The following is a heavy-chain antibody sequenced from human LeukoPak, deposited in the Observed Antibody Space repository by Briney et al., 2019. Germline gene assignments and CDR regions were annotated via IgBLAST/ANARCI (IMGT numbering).Heavy chain of an antibody. Sequence: PGGSLRLSCTTSGFSFNTYSMSWVRQAPGKGLEWVSAINDDTPYYTDSVKGRFTVSRDNSKDTLSLHLNSLRAEDTAIYYCAKEHDFWHEGGNGFDTWGRGALVTVS. CDR2: INDDTP. D-gene: IGHD3-3*01. CDR3: AKEHDFWHEGGNGFDT. CDR1: GFSFNTYS. V-gene: IGHV3-23*01. J-gene: IGHJ5*02.